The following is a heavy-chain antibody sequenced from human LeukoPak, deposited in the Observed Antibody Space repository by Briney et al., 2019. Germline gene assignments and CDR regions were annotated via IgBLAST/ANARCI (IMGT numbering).Heavy chain of an antibody. CDR3: ARAGYSSGWYVNY. J-gene: IGHJ4*02. CDR2: INHSGST. D-gene: IGHD6-19*01. V-gene: IGHV4-34*01. Sequence: SETLSLTCAVYGGSFSGYYWSWIRQPPGKGLEWIGEINHSGSTNYNPSLKSRVTMSVDTSKNQFSLKLSSVTAADTAVYYCARAGYSSGWYVNYWGQGTLVTVSS. CDR1: GGSFSGYY.